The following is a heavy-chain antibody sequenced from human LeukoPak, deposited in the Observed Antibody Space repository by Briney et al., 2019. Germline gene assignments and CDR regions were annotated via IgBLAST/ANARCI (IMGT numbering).Heavy chain of an antibody. CDR1: GFTFSSYG. Sequence: PGGSLRLSCAASGFTFSSYGMHWVRQAPGKGLEWVAVISYDGSNKYYADSVNGRFTISRDNSKNTLYLQMNSLRAEDTAVYYCAKDYYDSSANLDYWGQGTLVTVSS. CDR3: AKDYYDSSANLDY. J-gene: IGHJ4*02. V-gene: IGHV3-30*18. D-gene: IGHD3-22*01. CDR2: ISYDGSNK.